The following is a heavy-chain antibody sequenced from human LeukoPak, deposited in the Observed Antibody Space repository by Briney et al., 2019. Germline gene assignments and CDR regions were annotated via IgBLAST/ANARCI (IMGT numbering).Heavy chain of an antibody. CDR3: ARHRAYSSSSPFDY. CDR2: IYYSGST. CDR1: GGSISSSSYY. J-gene: IGHJ4*02. D-gene: IGHD6-6*01. Sequence: SETLSLTCTVSGGSISSSSYYWGWIRQPPGKGLKWIGSIYYSGSTYYNPSLKSRVTISVDTSKNQFSLRLSSVTAADTAVYYCARHRAYSSSSPFDYWGQGTLVTVSS. V-gene: IGHV4-39*01.